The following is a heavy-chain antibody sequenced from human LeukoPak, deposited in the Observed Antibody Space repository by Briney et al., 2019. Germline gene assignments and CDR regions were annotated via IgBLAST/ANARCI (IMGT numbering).Heavy chain of an antibody. Sequence: GGSLRLSCAASGFAFNSYAINWVRQAPGKGLEWVSVISGSGDNTFYADSVKGRFTISRDNSKNTLYLQMHSLRAEDTAVYYCAKDHGRVVMTNVFDIWGQGTMVTVSS. CDR3: AKDHGRVVMTNVFDI. J-gene: IGHJ3*02. D-gene: IGHD3-22*01. CDR2: ISGSGDNT. CDR1: GFAFNSYA. V-gene: IGHV3-23*01.